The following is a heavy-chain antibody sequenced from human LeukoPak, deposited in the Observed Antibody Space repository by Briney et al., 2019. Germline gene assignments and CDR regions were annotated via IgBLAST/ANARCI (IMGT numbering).Heavy chain of an antibody. J-gene: IGHJ1*01. V-gene: IGHV1-46*01. CDR3: ARPDSTSSRSHFPY. D-gene: IGHD6-6*01. Sequence: ASVKVSCKPSGYPFTNYYVHWVRQAPGQGLEWMGTIHPGRDTTTYAENFRGRLTMTRDTSTRTVFMELNNLGSGDTAFYFCARPDSTSSRSHFPYWGQGTLVTVSS. CDR1: GYPFTNYY. CDR2: IHPGRDTT.